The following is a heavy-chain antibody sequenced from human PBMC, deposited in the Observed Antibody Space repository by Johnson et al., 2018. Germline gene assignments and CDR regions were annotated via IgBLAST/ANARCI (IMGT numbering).Heavy chain of an antibody. CDR3: ARVNSFGMTMVLTGAVDI. Sequence: QLVESGGGVVQPGRSLRLSCAASGFTFSSYAMHWVRQAPGKGLEWVAVISYDGSNKYYADSVKGRFTISGDNSKNTLYLQMNSLRAEDTAVYYWARVNSFGMTMVLTGAVDIWGQGTMVTCSS. CDR1: GFTFSSYA. CDR2: ISYDGSNK. V-gene: IGHV3-30*14. J-gene: IGHJ3*02. D-gene: IGHD4/OR15-4a*01.